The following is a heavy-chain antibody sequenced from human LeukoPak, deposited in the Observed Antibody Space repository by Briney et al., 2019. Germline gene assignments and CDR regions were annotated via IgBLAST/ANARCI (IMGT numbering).Heavy chain of an antibody. D-gene: IGHD6-13*01. CDR2: IYYSGNS. J-gene: IGHJ4*02. CDR3: ARAGSWHDANFDY. V-gene: IGHV4-59*01. CDR1: GDSITSYF. Sequence: SETLSLTCTVSGDSITSYFWSWIRQPPGQGLEWIGFIYYSGNSNYRPSLRSRVTMSVDTPKNQFSLNLRSVTAADTAVYYCARAGSWHDANFDYWGQGILVTVSS.